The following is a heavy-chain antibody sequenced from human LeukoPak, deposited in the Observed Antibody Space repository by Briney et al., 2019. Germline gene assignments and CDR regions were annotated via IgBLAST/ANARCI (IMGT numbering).Heavy chain of an antibody. CDR3: ARGGGQWPFDY. Sequence: GGSLRLSCVASGFTVSGNYMSWVRQAPGKGLEWVSVIYSDDSTYYADSVKGRFTISRDNSKSTLYLQMNSLRAEDTAVYYCARGGGQWPFDYWGQGTLVTVSS. D-gene: IGHD6-19*01. V-gene: IGHV3-53*01. CDR1: GFTVSGNY. J-gene: IGHJ4*02. CDR2: IYSDDST.